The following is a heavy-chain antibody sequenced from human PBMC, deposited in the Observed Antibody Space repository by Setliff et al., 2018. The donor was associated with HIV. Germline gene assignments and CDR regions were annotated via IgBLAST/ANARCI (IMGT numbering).Heavy chain of an antibody. D-gene: IGHD2-8*01. CDR2: IHQSGTA. V-gene: IGHV4-39*01. Sequence: PSETLSLTCAVSGVSVNNDDDYWGWIRQPPGKGLEWIAIIHQSGTAHKRPSLKSRVTISIDTSENLFSLKLSGVTAADTAIYYCARQVGEGKWCLDSWGHGTLVTVSS. CDR1: GVSVNNDDDY. CDR3: ARQVGEGKWCLDS. J-gene: IGHJ5*01.